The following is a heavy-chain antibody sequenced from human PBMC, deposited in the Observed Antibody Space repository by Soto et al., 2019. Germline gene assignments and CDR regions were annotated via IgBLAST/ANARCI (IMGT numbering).Heavy chain of an antibody. CDR3: AKAKNDYNWDNRPPFDY. CDR1: GFTLRNYA. D-gene: IGHD1-20*01. Sequence: EVQLLESGGGVVQPGGSLRLSCEASGFTLRNYAMTWIRQAPGKGLDWVSLISANDVGTYYAESVKTRFTISTDQSQNTVYLQMESLRADDTAIYYCAKAKNDYNWDNRPPFDYWGQGTLVTVSS. CDR2: ISANDVGT. J-gene: IGHJ4*02. V-gene: IGHV3-23*01.